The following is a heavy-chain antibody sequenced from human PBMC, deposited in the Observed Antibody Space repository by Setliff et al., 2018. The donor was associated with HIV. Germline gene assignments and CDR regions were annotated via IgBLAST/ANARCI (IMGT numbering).Heavy chain of an antibody. Sequence: PSETLSLTCTVSGGSISSYYWSWIRQPPGKGLEWIGYIYTSGSTNYNPSLKSRVTISVDTSKNQFSLKLSSVTAADTAVYYCARGPGHGSSGYYYDYYYMDVWGKGTTVTVSS. CDR1: GGSISSYY. V-gene: IGHV4-4*08. CDR2: IYTSGST. CDR3: ARGPGHGSSGYYYDYYYMDV. D-gene: IGHD3-22*01. J-gene: IGHJ6*03.